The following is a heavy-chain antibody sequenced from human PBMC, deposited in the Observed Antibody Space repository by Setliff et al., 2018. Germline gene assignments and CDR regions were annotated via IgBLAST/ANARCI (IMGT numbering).Heavy chain of an antibody. CDR3: TRHEDRNKCTSSSCYRENDAFDV. CDR1: GYIFTNYW. V-gene: IGHV5-51*01. CDR2: IYPGDSDT. D-gene: IGHD2-2*01. J-gene: IGHJ3*01. Sequence: GASLTISCKASGYIFTNYWIGWVRQMPGKGLEWMGVIYPGDSDTRYSPSFQGQVTISADKSINTAYLQWSSLKASDTAIYYCTRHEDRNKCTSSSCYRENDAFDVWGQGAMVT.